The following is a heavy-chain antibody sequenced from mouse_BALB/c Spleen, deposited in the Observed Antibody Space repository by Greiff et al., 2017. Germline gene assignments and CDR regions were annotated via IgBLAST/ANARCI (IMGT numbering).Heavy chain of an antibody. CDR3: TTRGDSSGPWFAY. CDR2: IYPGSGST. J-gene: IGHJ3*01. V-gene: IGHV1S22*01. Sequence: LQQPGSELVRPGASVKLSCKASGYTFTSYWMHWVKQRPGQGLEWIGNIYPGSGSTNYDEKFKSKATLTVDTSSSTAYMQHSSLTSEDSAVYYCTTRGDSSGPWFAYWGQGTLVTVSA. D-gene: IGHD3-2*01. CDR1: GYTFTSYW.